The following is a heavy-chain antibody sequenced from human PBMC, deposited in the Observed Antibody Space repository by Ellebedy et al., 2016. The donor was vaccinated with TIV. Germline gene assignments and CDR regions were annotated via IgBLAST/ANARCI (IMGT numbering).Heavy chain of an antibody. Sequence: GESLKISCAASGFTFSSYAMSWVRQAPGKGLEWVSGISGSGGSTYYADSVKGRFTISRDNSKNTLYLQMNSLRGEDTAVYYCAKRVTMVREVITYYHYAMDVWGQGTTVTVSS. CDR3: AKRVTMVREVITYYHYAMDV. D-gene: IGHD3-10*01. J-gene: IGHJ6*02. V-gene: IGHV3-23*01. CDR1: GFTFSSYA. CDR2: ISGSGGST.